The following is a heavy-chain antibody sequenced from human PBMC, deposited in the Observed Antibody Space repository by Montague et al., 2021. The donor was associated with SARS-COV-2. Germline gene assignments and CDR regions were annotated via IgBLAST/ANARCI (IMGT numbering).Heavy chain of an antibody. CDR1: GGSFSGYY. CDR3: ARSREEFTSIAVIITGGMHYFDS. D-gene: IGHD3-22*01. J-gene: IGHJ4*02. CDR2: INHSEST. Sequence: SETLSLTCAVYGGSFSGYYWCWVCQAQAKGLEWIGEINHSESTHYNQSLKIRSSMSIYTSKNQFSLKMSSVTAADTAVFYCARSREEFTSIAVIITGGMHYFDSWGQGTLVTVPS. V-gene: IGHV4-34*01.